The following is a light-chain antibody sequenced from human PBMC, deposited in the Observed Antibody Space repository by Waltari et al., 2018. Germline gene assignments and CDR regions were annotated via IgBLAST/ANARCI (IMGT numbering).Light chain of an antibody. J-gene: IGLJ2*01. V-gene: IGLV3-21*03. CDR1: NIGNKN. CDR2: ADS. Sequence: SYVVTQPPSVSVAPGRTARITCAGNNIGNKNVTGYQQKPGQAPELVGYADSDRPSESPERFSGSNSGNTATLTINRAEAGDEADYHCQVWDSSSDHRVFGGGTKLTVL. CDR3: QVWDSSSDHRV.